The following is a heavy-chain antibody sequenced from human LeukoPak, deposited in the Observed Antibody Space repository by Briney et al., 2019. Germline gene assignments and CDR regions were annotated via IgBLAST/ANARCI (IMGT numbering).Heavy chain of an antibody. D-gene: IGHD3-3*01. Sequence: GSLRLSCAASGFTFSSHAMSWVRQAPGKGLEWVSAINGSGSSTYYADSVKGRVSISRDNSKNTLYLQMNSLRVEDTALYYCARDFWDDFEYFDLWGRGTLVTVSS. CDR3: ARDFWDDFEYFDL. CDR2: INGSGSST. CDR1: GFTFSSHA. J-gene: IGHJ2*01. V-gene: IGHV3-23*01.